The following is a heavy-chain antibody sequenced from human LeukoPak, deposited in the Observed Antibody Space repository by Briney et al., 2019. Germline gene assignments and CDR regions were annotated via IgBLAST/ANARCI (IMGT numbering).Heavy chain of an antibody. J-gene: IGHJ4*02. D-gene: IGHD3-22*01. CDR3: AREGPTYYDSSGYFDY. CDR2: ISYDGSNK. V-gene: IGHV3-30-3*01. CDR1: GFTFSSYA. Sequence: PGGSLRLSCAASGFTFSSYAMHWVRQAPGKGLEWVAVISYDGSNKYYADSVKGRFTISRDNSKNTLYLQMNSLRAEDTAVYYCAREGPTYYDSSGYFDYWGQGTLVTVSS.